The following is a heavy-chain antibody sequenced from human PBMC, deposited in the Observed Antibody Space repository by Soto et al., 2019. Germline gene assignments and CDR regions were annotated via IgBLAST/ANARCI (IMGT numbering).Heavy chain of an antibody. CDR3: ARGCKDIVGVPAALYYDYYMDV. CDR1: GGSISSGGYY. V-gene: IGHV4-31*03. Sequence: QVQLQESGPGLVKPSQTLSLTCTVSGGSISSGGYYWSWIRQNPGKGLEWIGSIYDSGSTYYNPSLKSRVTISVDTSKNQFSMKLSSVTAAVTAVYYCARGCKDIVGVPAALYYDYYMDVWGKGTTVTVSS. CDR2: IYDSGST. J-gene: IGHJ6*03. D-gene: IGHD2-2*01.